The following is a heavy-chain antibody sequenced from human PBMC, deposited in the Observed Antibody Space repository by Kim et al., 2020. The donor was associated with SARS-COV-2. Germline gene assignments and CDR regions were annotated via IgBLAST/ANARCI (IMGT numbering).Heavy chain of an antibody. Sequence: SETLSLTCTVSGGSISSYYWSWIRQPPGKGLEWIGYIYYSGSTNYNPSLKSRVTISVDTSKNQFSLKLSSVTAADTAVYYCARDSYGSGVGYYFDYWGQGTLVTVSS. CDR1: GGSISSYY. J-gene: IGHJ4*02. V-gene: IGHV4-59*01. CDR2: IYYSGST. D-gene: IGHD3-10*01. CDR3: ARDSYGSGVGYYFDY.